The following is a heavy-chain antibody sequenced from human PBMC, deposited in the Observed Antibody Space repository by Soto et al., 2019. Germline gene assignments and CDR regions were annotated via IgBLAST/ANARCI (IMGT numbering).Heavy chain of an antibody. D-gene: IGHD4-4*01. CDR1: GFTCSRYW. V-gene: IGHV3-74*01. CDR2: INSDGSMT. Sequence: EVQLVESGGGLGQPGGSLRLSCAASGFTCSRYWMHWVRQAPGEGLMWVSRINSDGSMTSYADSVKGRFTISRDNAKNTVYLHMNSLRAEDTARYYCVRGKDQYNTLTYSYYDQWGQGTLVTVSS. J-gene: IGHJ5*02. CDR3: VRGKDQYNTLTYSYYDQ.